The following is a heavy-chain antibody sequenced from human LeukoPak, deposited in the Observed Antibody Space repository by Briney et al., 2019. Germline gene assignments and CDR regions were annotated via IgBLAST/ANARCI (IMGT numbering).Heavy chain of an antibody. J-gene: IGHJ4*02. CDR2: ISSSSRYI. V-gene: IGHV3-21*01. Sequence: GGSLRLSCAASGFTFSSYSMNWVRQAPGKGLEWVSSISSSSRYIYYADSVKGRFTISRDNAKNSLYLQMNSLRAEDTAVYYCARALYDSSGYYFDYWGQGTLVTVSS. CDR1: GFTFSSYS. CDR3: ARALYDSSGYYFDY. D-gene: IGHD3-22*01.